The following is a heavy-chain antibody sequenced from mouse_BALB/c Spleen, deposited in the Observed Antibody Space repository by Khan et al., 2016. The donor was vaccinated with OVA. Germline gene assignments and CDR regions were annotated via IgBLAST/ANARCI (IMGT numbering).Heavy chain of an antibody. J-gene: IGHJ2*01. V-gene: IGHV3-2*02. CDR3: ARSVTITTVVATDFDY. CDR1: GYSITSDYA. CDR2: ISYSGRT. Sequence: EVQLQESGPGLVKPSQSLSLTCTVTGYSITSDYAWNWIRQFPGNKLEWMGYISYSGRTSYNPSLKSRISITRVTSKNQFFLTLNSVITEDTATYYCARSVTITTVVATDFDYWGQGTTLTVSS. D-gene: IGHD1-1*01.